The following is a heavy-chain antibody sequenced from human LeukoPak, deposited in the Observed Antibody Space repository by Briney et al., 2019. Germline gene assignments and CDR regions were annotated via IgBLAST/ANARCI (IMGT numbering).Heavy chain of an antibody. V-gene: IGHV1-69*04. CDR1: GGTFSSYA. CDR3: ARELVVVVAATRYYFDY. CDR2: IIPILGIA. D-gene: IGHD2-15*01. J-gene: IGHJ4*02. Sequence: SVKVSCKASGGTFSSYAISWVRQAPGQGLEWMGRIIPILGIANYAQKFQGRVTITADKSTSTAYMELSSLRSEDMAVYYCARELVVVVAATRYYFDYWGQGTLVTVSS.